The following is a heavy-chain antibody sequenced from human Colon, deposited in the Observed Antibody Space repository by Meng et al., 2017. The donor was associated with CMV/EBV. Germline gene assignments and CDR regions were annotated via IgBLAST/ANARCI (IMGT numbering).Heavy chain of an antibody. J-gene: IGHJ5*02. CDR1: GVPLSGYH. CDR2: INHNGIT. V-gene: IGHV4-34*01. Sequence: SETLSLTCAVSGVPLSGYHWSWIRQAPGKDLEWIGDINHNGITKYNPSLKSRLTISVDMSENESSLRLSSVTAADTAVYYCARQIWSGSLYNWFDPWGQGTLVTVSS. CDR3: ARQIWSGSLYNWFDP. D-gene: IGHD3-3*01.